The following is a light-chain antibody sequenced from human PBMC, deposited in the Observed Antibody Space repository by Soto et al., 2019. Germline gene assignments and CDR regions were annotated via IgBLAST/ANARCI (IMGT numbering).Light chain of an antibody. Sequence: EIVLTQSPATLSLSPGERATLSCIASQSVSSNSAWYQQKPGQAPRLLIYGASTRATGIPARFSGSGSGTEFTLTISSLQSEDFAVYYCQQYNNWPPSWTFGQGTKVDIK. J-gene: IGKJ1*01. CDR2: GAS. V-gene: IGKV3-15*01. CDR3: QQYNNWPPSWT. CDR1: QSVSSN.